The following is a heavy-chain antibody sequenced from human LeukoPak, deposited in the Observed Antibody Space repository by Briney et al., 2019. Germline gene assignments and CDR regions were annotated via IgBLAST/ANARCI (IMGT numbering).Heavy chain of an antibody. CDR1: GYTFTNYD. CDR2: MNPNSGNT. J-gene: IGHJ5*02. Sequence: ASVKVSCKASGYTFTNYDINWVRQATGQGLEWMGWMNPNSGNTGYAQKFQGRVTMTRNTSISTAYMELSSLRSEDTAVYYCARGPSFGREYQRRWFDPWGQGTLVTVSS. V-gene: IGHV1-8*01. D-gene: IGHD2-2*01. CDR3: ARGPSFGREYQRRWFDP.